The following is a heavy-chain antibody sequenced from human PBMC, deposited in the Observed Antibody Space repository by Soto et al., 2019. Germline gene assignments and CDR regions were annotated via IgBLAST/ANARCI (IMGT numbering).Heavy chain of an antibody. CDR3: AKSFGTWLLHDY. CDR2: ISGSGGST. V-gene: IGHV3-23*01. D-gene: IGHD3-22*01. CDR1: GFTFSNYG. J-gene: IGHJ4*02. Sequence: PGGSLRLSCAASGFTFSNYGMSWVRQAPGKGLEWVSAISGSGGSTYYADSVKGRFTISRDNSKNTLYLQMNSLRAEDTAVYYCAKSFGTWLLHDYWGQGTLVTVSS.